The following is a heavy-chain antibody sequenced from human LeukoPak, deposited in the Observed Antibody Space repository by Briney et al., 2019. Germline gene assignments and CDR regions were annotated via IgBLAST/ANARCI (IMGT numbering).Heavy chain of an antibody. J-gene: IGHJ6*03. CDR1: GDSIRNSVYY. Sequence: SETLSLTCTVSGDSIRNSVYYWVWIRQPPGKGLEWIGNIYYTGNTYYNPSLKGRVTISVDTSNNQFSLQLHSVTAADTAVYYCARIYGSGSYYSGVERYYYYMDVWGKGTTVTISS. V-gene: IGHV4-39*01. D-gene: IGHD3-10*01. CDR2: IYYTGNT. CDR3: ARIYGSGSYYSGVERYYYYMDV.